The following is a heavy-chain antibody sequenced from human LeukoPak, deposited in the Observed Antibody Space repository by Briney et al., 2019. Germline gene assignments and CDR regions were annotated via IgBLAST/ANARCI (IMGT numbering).Heavy chain of an antibody. J-gene: IGHJ6*03. CDR1: GYSISSGYY. CDR2: MYHSGST. V-gene: IGHV4-38-2*02. CDR3: ARVGGWFGELASYYYMDV. Sequence: SETLSLTCTVSGYSISSGYYWGWIRQPPGKGLEWIGSMYHSGSTYYNPSLKSRVTISVDTSKNQFSLKLSSVTAADTAVYYCARVGGWFGELASYYYMDVWGKGTTVTISS. D-gene: IGHD3-10*01.